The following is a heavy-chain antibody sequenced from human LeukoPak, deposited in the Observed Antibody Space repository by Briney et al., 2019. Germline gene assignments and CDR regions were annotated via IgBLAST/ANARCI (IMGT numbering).Heavy chain of an antibody. J-gene: IGHJ6*02. CDR2: ISSSSSYT. CDR1: GFSFSDYY. CDR3: AKDGDIVLMVYAPTYGMDV. D-gene: IGHD2-8*01. V-gene: IGHV3-11*05. Sequence: PGGSLRLSCVASGFSFSDYYMIWIRQAPGKGLEWVAYISSSSSYTDYADSVKGRFTISRDNVKNSLYLQMNSLRAEDTAVYYCAKDGDIVLMVYAPTYGMDVWGQGTTVTVSS.